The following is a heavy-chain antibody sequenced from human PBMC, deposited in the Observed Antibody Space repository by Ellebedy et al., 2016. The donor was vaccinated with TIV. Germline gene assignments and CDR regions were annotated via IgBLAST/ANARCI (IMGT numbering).Heavy chain of an antibody. Sequence: MPGGSLRLSCTVSGGSIRSSYYYWGWIRQSPGKGLEWIGTIYSGGSTYYSPSLKSRVIISVDTSKNQFSLKLTSVTAADTAVYYCARDRVSSGWYSDYWGRGTRVTVSS. CDR1: GGSIRSSYYY. CDR2: IYSGGST. V-gene: IGHV4-39*07. J-gene: IGHJ4*02. CDR3: ARDRVSSGWYSDY. D-gene: IGHD6-19*01.